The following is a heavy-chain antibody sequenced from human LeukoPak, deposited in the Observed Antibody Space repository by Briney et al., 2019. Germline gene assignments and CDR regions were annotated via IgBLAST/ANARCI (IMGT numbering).Heavy chain of an antibody. V-gene: IGHV3-66*04. CDR1: GLTVSTNY. J-gene: IGHJ6*02. Sequence: PGGSLRLSCADSGLTVSTNYMYWVRQAPGRGLEWVSVVYSGGGTYYADSVKGRFTISRDNSRNTLYLQMSSLRAEDTAVYYCARRYYSMDVWGQGTTVTVSS. CDR2: VYSGGGT. CDR3: ARRYYSMDV.